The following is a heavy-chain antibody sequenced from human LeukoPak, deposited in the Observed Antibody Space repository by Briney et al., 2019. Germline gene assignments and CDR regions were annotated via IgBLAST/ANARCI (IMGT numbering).Heavy chain of an antibody. D-gene: IGHD3-22*01. Sequence: SETLSLTCAVYGGSYSDYYWSGLRQPPGKGLEWIGEIDHSGSTNYNLSLKSRVTISVDTSKKQFSLNLTSVTAADTSEYYCARGGSSYFYDSSGSGRAFDVWGQGTKVTVSS. J-gene: IGHJ3*01. CDR2: IDHSGST. CDR1: GGSYSDYY. V-gene: IGHV4-34*01. CDR3: ARGGSSYFYDSSGSGRAFDV.